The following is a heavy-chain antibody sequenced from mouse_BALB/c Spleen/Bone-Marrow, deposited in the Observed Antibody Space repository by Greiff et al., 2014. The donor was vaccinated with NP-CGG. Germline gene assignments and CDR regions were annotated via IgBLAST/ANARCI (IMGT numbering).Heavy chain of an antibody. CDR1: GYTFTSYW. Sequence: VQLQQSGAELVKPGASVKLSCKTSGYTFTSYWIQWVQQRPGQGLGWIGEIFPGTGTPYYNEKFKGKATLATDTSSSTASMQLSSLTSEDSAVYFCARRGYGYLDYWGQGTTLTVSS. V-gene: IGHV1S132*01. CDR2: IFPGTGTP. J-gene: IGHJ2*01. CDR3: ARRGYGYLDY. D-gene: IGHD2-10*02.